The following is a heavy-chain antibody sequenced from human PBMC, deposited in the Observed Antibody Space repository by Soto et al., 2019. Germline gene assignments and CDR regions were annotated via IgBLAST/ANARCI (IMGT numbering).Heavy chain of an antibody. Sequence: SETLSLTCAVSGGSVSSTNWWSWVRQSPGKGLEWIGDIYHIGSTNYNPSLRGRVTTSRDNAKNSLYLQMNSLRTEDTALYYCAKARGAYWGLDDYWGQGTLVTVSS. CDR2: IYHIGST. V-gene: IGHV4-4*02. CDR1: GGSVSSTNW. CDR3: AKARGAYWGLDDY. J-gene: IGHJ4*02. D-gene: IGHD3-16*01.